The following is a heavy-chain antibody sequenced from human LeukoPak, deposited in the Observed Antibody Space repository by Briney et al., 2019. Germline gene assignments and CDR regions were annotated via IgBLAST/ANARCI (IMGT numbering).Heavy chain of an antibody. D-gene: IGHD3-22*01. Sequence: GASVKVSCKVSGYTLTELSMHWVRQAPGQGLEWMGWINPNSGGTNYAQKFQGRVTMTRDTSISTAYMELSRLRSDDTAVYYCAKNLYYYDSEHWGQGTLVTVSS. J-gene: IGHJ4*02. V-gene: IGHV1-2*02. CDR2: INPNSGGT. CDR1: GYTLTELS. CDR3: AKNLYYYDSEH.